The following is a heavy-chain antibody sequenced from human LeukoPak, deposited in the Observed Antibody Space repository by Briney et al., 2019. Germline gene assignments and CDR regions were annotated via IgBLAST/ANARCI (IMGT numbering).Heavy chain of an antibody. D-gene: IGHD6-13*01. CDR1: GGSISSYY. J-gene: IGHJ4*02. CDR3: ARHRQGGIYSSSWYGFDY. V-gene: IGHV4-59*08. CDR2: IYYTGST. Sequence: KPSETLTLTCTISGGSISSYYWSWIRQPPGKGLEWIGYIYYTGSTNHNPSLKSRVTISVDTSKNQFSLKLSSVTAADTAVYYCARHRQGGIYSSSWYGFDYWGQGTLVTVSS.